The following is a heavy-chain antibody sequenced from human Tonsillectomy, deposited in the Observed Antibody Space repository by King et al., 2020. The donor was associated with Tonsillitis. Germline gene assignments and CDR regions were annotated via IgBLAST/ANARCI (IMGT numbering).Heavy chain of an antibody. CDR3: ARAYYDILTIDAFNI. V-gene: IGHV3-33*01. J-gene: IGHJ3*02. D-gene: IGHD3-9*01. CDR1: GFTFSNYG. CDR2: IWYDGSNQ. Sequence: QLVQSGGGVVQPGRSLRLTCATSGFTFSNYGMHWVRQAPGKGLEWVAVIWYDGSNQYFADSVKVRFTISRDNSKNTLYLQMNSLRAEDTAVYYCARAYYDILTIDAFNIWGQGTMVTVSS.